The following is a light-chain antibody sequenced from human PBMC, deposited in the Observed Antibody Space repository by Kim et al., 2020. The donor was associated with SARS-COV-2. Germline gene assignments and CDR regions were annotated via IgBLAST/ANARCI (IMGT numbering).Light chain of an antibody. CDR2: KDS. J-gene: IGLJ3*02. CDR3: QSADSSGTYPYWV. CDR1: ALPKQY. V-gene: IGLV3-25*03. Sequence: GQTARITCSGDALPKQYAYWYQQKPGQAPVLMIYKDSERPSGIPERFSGSSSGTTVTLTISGVQAEDEADYYCQSADSSGTYPYWVFGGGTQLTVL.